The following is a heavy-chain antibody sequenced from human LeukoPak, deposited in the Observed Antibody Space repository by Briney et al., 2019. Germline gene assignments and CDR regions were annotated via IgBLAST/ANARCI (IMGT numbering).Heavy chain of an antibody. D-gene: IGHD2-2*01. Sequence: TLSLTCAVYGGSFSGYYWSWIRQPPGKGLEWIGEINHSGSTNYNPSLKSRVTISVDTSKNQFSLKLSSVTAADTAVYYCARGSEGDIVVVPAAHTIRYFDYWGQGTLVTVSS. CDR2: INHSGST. CDR3: ARGSEGDIVVVPAAHTIRYFDY. CDR1: GGSFSGYY. V-gene: IGHV4-34*01. J-gene: IGHJ4*02.